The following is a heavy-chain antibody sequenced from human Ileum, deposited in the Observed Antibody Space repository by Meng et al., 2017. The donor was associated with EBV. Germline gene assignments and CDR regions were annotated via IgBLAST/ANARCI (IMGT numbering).Heavy chain of an antibody. J-gene: IGHJ4*02. D-gene: IGHD2/OR15-2a*01. CDR2: FFHCGIT. V-gene: IGHV4-4*03. CDR1: GGTYSSLSC. CDR3: AGKREYVNAWPFDY. Sequence: QVPLQASGHDSVQPPGTLSHPCSVPGGTYSSLSCWTWVRQPPGNVLGWIAEFFHCGITNYSPSLKSRVTISVDKSKSQFSLKLISVTAADTAVYYCAGKREYVNAWPFDYWGQGTLVTVSS.